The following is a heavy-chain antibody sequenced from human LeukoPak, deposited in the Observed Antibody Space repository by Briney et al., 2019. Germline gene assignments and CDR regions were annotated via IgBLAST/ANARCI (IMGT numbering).Heavy chain of an antibody. V-gene: IGHV3-33*01. CDR1: GFSLSNYG. CDR2: LLHDGNTK. Sequence: PGVSLRLSCAASGFSLSNYGMHWVRQAPGKGLEWVAALLHDGNTKHYADSVKGRFTISRDISKNTFYLQMNSLTAEDTAVYYCARDHRPEIQYYYMDVWGKGTTVAVSS. D-gene: IGHD1-14*01. CDR3: ARDHRPEIQYYYMDV. J-gene: IGHJ6*03.